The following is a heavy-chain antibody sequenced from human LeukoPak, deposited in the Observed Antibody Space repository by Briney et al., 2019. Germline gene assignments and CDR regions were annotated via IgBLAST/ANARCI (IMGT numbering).Heavy chain of an antibody. CDR3: ARERLSCRGDCLDD. CDR1: GFILSSYW. J-gene: IGHJ4*02. D-gene: IGHD2-21*02. CDR2: INSGGDSI. Sequence: GGSLRLSCAGSGFILSSYWMHWVRQAPGKGLEWVSYINSGGDSISYADSVKGRFTISRDNAENSLNLQLNSLRAEDTAVYYYARERLSCRGDCLDDWGQGNLVNVFS. V-gene: IGHV3-48*04.